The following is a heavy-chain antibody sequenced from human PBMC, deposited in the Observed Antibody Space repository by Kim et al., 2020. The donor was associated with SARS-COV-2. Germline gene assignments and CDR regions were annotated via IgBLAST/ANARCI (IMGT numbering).Heavy chain of an antibody. V-gene: IGHV4-59*01. CDR3: ASTDTASAYYYYYGMDV. Sequence: LKSRVTISVDTAKNQFSLKLSSVTAADTAVYYCASTDTASAYYYYYGMDVWGQGTTVTVSS. D-gene: IGHD5-18*01. J-gene: IGHJ6*02.